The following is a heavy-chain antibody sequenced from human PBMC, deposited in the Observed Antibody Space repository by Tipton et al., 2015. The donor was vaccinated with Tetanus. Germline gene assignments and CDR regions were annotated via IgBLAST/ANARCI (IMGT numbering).Heavy chain of an antibody. CDR3: ARGGRDAYNNPLGAFDV. J-gene: IGHJ3*01. D-gene: IGHD5-24*01. Sequence: TLSLTCTVSGASISSSRRFDCGWIRQPPGKGLERIGTISYSGSTSYSPSLKSRVTMSVDTSRNQFSLNLTSVTAADTAVYYCARGGRDAYNNPLGAFDVWGRGTTVTVSS. V-gene: IGHV4-39*01. CDR2: ISYSGST. CDR1: GASISSSRRFD.